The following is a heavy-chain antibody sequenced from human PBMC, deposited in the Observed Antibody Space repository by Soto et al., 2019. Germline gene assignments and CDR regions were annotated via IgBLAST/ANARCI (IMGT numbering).Heavy chain of an antibody. D-gene: IGHD2-21*02. CDR2: ITSDGKSK. CDR1: GFNFSNHW. J-gene: IGHJ5*02. CDR3: ARESGDWPLNWFDP. V-gene: IGHV3-74*01. Sequence: GGSLRLSCAASGFNFSNHWMHWVRQRPAEGLVWVSRITSDGKSKAYAESVKGRFAISRDDAKNTLYLQMNGLTAEDTAVYYCARESGDWPLNWFDPWGQGTLVTVSS.